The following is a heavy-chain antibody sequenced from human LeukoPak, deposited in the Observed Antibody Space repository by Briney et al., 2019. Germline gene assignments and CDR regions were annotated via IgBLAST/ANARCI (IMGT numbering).Heavy chain of an antibody. J-gene: IGHJ4*02. Sequence: PGGSLRLSCAASGFTFSTYAMTWVRQGPGKGLEWVSTVSGGGGTTHYADSVKGRFTISRDNSKNTLYLQMNSLRAEDTAVYYCARGDGGYYGSGSAYYWGQGTLVTVSS. CDR2: VSGGGGTT. V-gene: IGHV3-23*01. D-gene: IGHD3-10*01. CDR3: ARGDGGYYGSGSAYY. CDR1: GFTFSTYA.